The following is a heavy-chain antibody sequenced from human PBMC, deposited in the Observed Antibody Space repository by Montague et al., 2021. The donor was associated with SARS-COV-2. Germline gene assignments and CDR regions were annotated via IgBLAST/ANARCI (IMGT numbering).Heavy chain of an antibody. CDR1: GDSVNRNY. Sequence: SETLSLTCSVSGDSVNRNYWSWVRKPPGKGLEWLGYIFYSGSTYNPYLNSRVTMSLDTSKNHFSLNLISVTAADTAVYYCAKASRGYGGDFDSWGQGTLVIVSS. CDR3: AKASRGYGGDFDS. V-gene: IGHV4-59*02. CDR2: IFYSGST. D-gene: IGHD4-23*01. J-gene: IGHJ4*02.